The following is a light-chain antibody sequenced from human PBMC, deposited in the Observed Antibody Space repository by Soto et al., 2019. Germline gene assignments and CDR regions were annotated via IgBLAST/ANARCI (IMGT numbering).Light chain of an antibody. V-gene: IGKV1-9*01. Sequence: DIQMTQNPSSLSASVGDRVTITFRASQSISSYLNWYQQKPGKAPKLLIYAASSLQSGVPSRFSGSGSGTEFTLTISSLQPEDFATYYCQQLNSYPITFGQGTKVE. CDR1: QSISSY. CDR2: AAS. J-gene: IGKJ1*01. CDR3: QQLNSYPIT.